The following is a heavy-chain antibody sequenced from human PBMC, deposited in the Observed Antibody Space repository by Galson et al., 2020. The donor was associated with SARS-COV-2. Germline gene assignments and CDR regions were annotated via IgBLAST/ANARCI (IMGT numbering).Heavy chain of an antibody. CDR1: GFTFGDYA. Sequence: TGGFLRLSCTASGFTFGDYAMSWVRQAPGKGLEWVGFIRSKAYGGTTEYAASVKGRFTISRDDSKSIAYLQMNSLKTEDTAVYYCTRDDFWSGYYAHWGQGTLVTVSS. D-gene: IGHD3-3*01. J-gene: IGHJ4*02. V-gene: IGHV3-49*04. CDR2: IRSKAYGGTT. CDR3: TRDDFWSGYYAH.